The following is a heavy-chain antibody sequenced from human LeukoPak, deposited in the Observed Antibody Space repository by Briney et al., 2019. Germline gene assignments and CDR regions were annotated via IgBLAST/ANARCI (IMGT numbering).Heavy chain of an antibody. J-gene: IGHJ4*02. Sequence: PGGSLRLSCAASGFTFSSYSMNWVRQAPGKGLEWVSSISSSSSYIYYADSVKGRFTISRDNAENSLYLQVSSLRAEDTAVYYCAGGSSGTYYYFDYWGQGTLVTVSS. CDR1: GFTFSSYS. V-gene: IGHV3-21*01. D-gene: IGHD1-26*01. CDR3: AGGSSGTYYYFDY. CDR2: ISSSSSYI.